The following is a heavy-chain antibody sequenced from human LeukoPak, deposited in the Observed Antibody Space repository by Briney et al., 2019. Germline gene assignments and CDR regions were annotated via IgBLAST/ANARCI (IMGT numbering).Heavy chain of an antibody. Sequence: SETLSLTCGVSGGSFSVYFWTWIRQPPGRGLECIGEINRRGTTYYNPSLESRLSIYLDTSQNQFSLNLNSVTAAETAVYFCARGGTTFFSGSGTHPWGQGTLVTVSS. J-gene: IGHJ5*02. CDR2: INRRGTT. CDR3: ARGGTTFFSGSGTHP. V-gene: IGHV4-34*01. D-gene: IGHD3-10*01. CDR1: GGSFSVYF.